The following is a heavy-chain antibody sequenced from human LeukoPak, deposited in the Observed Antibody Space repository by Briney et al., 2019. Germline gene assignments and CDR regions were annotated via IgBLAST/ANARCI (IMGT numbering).Heavy chain of an antibody. CDR3: AKDWDYVWGSYRQGYLDY. CDR2: MSVSGGST. D-gene: IGHD3-16*02. V-gene: IGHV3-23*01. Sequence: GGSLRLSCVASRFSFSNSGMSWVRQPPGKGLEWVSAMSVSGGSTYYAASVKGRFTMSRDNSKNTLYLQMNSLRAEDTAVYYCAKDWDYVWGSYRQGYLDYWGQGTLVTVSS. CDR1: RFSFSNSG. J-gene: IGHJ4*02.